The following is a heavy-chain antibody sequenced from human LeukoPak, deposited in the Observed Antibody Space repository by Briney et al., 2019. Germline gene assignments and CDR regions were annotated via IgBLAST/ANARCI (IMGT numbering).Heavy chain of an antibody. CDR2: IGSNGVST. CDR1: GFTFSSYD. V-gene: IGHV3-23*01. Sequence: GGSLRLSCAASGFTFSSYDMSWVRQAPGKGLEWVSGIGSNGVSTYYADSVKGRFTISRDNSKKALYLQMNSLRAEDTAVYYCAKECYEGSGYCFDYWGQGTLVTVSS. J-gene: IGHJ4*02. D-gene: IGHD3-22*01. CDR3: AKECYEGSGYCFDY.